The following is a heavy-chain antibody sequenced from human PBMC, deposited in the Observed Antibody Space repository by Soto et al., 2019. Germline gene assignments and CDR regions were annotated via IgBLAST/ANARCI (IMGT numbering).Heavy chain of an antibody. Sequence: ASVKVCCKTSGYTFTNNDVCWVRQTPGQGLEWMGWISPYSGKTNYARKFKGRVTMTTDTSTSTVYMELTSLTSDDTAVYYCAREGLLLLPDYWGQGTLVTVSS. CDR1: GYTFTNND. CDR3: AREGLLLLPDY. CDR2: ISPYSGKT. V-gene: IGHV1-18*01. J-gene: IGHJ4*02. D-gene: IGHD3-22*01.